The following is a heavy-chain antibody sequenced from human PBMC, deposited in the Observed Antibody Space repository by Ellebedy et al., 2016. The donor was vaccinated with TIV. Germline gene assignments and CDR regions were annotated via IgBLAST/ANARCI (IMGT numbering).Heavy chain of an antibody. CDR1: GYSISSGYY. V-gene: IGHV4-38-2*02. Sequence: MPSETLSLTCAVSGYSISSGYYWAWIRQSPGKGLEWIGSIYPNGRTYYNPSLKSRVTISVDTSRNHFSLNLNSVTAADTAIYYCAREGSPYCSGGSCQGITEHDAFDVWGQGTRIAVSS. CDR2: IYPNGRT. CDR3: AREGSPYCSGGSCQGITEHDAFDV. D-gene: IGHD2-15*01. J-gene: IGHJ3*01.